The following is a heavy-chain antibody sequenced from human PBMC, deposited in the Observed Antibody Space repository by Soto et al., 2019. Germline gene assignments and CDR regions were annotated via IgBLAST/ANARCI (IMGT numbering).Heavy chain of an antibody. D-gene: IGHD2-2*01. CDR2: ISSSGSTI. Sequence: QVQLVESGGGLVKPGGSLRLSCAASGFTFSDYYMSWIRQAPGKGLEWGSYISSSGSTIYYADSVKGRFTISRDNAKNSLYLQMNSLRAEDTAVYYCCGYCSSTSCRRSISEFDYWGQGTLVTVSS. J-gene: IGHJ4*02. V-gene: IGHV3-11*01. CDR1: GFTFSDYY. CDR3: CGYCSSTSCRRSISEFDY.